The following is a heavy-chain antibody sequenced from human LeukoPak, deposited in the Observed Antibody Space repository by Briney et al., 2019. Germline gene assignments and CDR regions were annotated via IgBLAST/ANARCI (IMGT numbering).Heavy chain of an antibody. CDR3: ARDSPYGDFFDY. D-gene: IGHD4-17*01. CDR1: GFTFSSYS. J-gene: IGHJ4*02. V-gene: IGHV3-21*01. CDR2: ISSSSSYI. Sequence: GGSLRLSCAASGFTFSSYSMNWVRQAPGKGLEWVSSISSSSSYIYYADSVKGRFTISRDNAKNSQYLQMNSLRAEDTAVYYCARDSPYGDFFDYWGQGTLVTVSS.